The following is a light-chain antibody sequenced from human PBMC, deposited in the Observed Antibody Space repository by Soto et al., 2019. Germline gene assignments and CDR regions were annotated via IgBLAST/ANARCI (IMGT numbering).Light chain of an antibody. J-gene: IGKJ4*01. CDR2: GAS. Sequence: DIQMTQSPSSLSASVGDRVTITCRASQSISSYLNWYQQKPGKAPKVLISGASSLQSGVPFRFSGSGSGTDFTLNISSLQFEDFASYYCQHSHSTPLTFGGGTKVEIK. CDR1: QSISSY. V-gene: IGKV1-39*01. CDR3: QHSHSTPLT.